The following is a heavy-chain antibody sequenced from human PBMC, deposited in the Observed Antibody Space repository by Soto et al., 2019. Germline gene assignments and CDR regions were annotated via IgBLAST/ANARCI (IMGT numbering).Heavy chain of an antibody. J-gene: IGHJ4*02. CDR2: VDIGGNT. Sequence: EVQVVESGGGLVQPGGSLRLSCAASGFSVTNNYMNWVRQAPGKGLEWVSIVDIGGNTYYADSVKDRFTISRDNSRNTMYIHMASLRAEDTAVYYCARGRGSTGYLGREHYFDYWGQGNLVTVSP. V-gene: IGHV3-66*01. D-gene: IGHD2-2*01. CDR3: ARGRGSTGYLGREHYFDY. CDR1: GFSVTNNY.